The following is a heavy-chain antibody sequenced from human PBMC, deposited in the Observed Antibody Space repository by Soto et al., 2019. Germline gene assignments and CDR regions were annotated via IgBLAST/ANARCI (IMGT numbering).Heavy chain of an antibody. CDR1: GYTFTSYG. CDR3: ARAYDILTGYYIFDY. CDR2: ISAYNGNT. D-gene: IGHD3-9*01. Sequence: QVQLVQSGAEVKKPGTSVKVSCKASGYTFTSYGISWVRQAPGQGLEWMGWISAYNGNTNYAQKLQGRVTMTTDTSTSTAYMELRSLRSDDTAVYCCARAYDILTGYYIFDYWGQGTLVTVSS. J-gene: IGHJ4*02. V-gene: IGHV1-18*01.